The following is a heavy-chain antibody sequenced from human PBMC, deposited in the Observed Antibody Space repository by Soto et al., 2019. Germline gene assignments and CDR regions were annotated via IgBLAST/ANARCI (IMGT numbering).Heavy chain of an antibody. Sequence: QVQLVESGGGVVQPGRSLRLSCAASGFTFSRYGMHWVRQAPGKGLQWVAVIWFDGSNKFYADSVTGRFTISRENSNNMLSLQMNSLSAEDPAVYYCARATNSQFDPWGQGTLVTVSS. CDR3: ARATNSQFDP. D-gene: IGHD1-26*01. CDR2: IWFDGSNK. J-gene: IGHJ5*02. CDR1: GFTFSRYG. V-gene: IGHV3-33*01.